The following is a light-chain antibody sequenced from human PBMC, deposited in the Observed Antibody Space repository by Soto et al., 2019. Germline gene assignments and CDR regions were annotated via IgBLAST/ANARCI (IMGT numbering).Light chain of an antibody. CDR3: HQYHNWPSGT. CDR1: QSVSND. V-gene: IGKV3-15*01. CDR2: DAS. Sequence: ETVMTQSAATLSVSPGGRATLSCRARQSVSNDLAWYQQKPGQAPRLLIYDASTRATGLPARFSGSGSGTEFTLAISSLQSEDFAVYYCHQYHNWPSGTFGQGTKLQIK. J-gene: IGKJ2*01.